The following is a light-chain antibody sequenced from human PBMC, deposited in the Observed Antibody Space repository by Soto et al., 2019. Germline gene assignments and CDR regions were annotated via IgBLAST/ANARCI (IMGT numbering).Light chain of an antibody. CDR1: QSVSSY. CDR3: QQRRNWPPLT. Sequence: EIVLTQSPATLSLSPGERATLSCRASQSVSSYLAWYQQKPGQAPRLLIYDASNRATGIPARFSGSGSGPDFTLTISSLEPEDVAVYYCQQRRNWPPLTFGGGTKVEIK. J-gene: IGKJ4*01. V-gene: IGKV3-11*01. CDR2: DAS.